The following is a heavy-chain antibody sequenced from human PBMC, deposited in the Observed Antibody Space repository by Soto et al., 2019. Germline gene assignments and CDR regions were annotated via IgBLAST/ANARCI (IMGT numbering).Heavy chain of an antibody. CDR2: ISYDGSNK. V-gene: IGHV3-30*03. CDR1: GFTFSSYG. Sequence: QVQLVESGGGVDQPGRSLRLSCAASGFTFSSYGMHWVRQAPGKGLEWVAVISYDGSNKYYADSVKGRFTISRDNSKNTLYLQMNSLRAEDTAVYYCAIYSSGWYPLDYWGQGTLVTVSS. CDR3: AIYSSGWYPLDY. J-gene: IGHJ4*02. D-gene: IGHD6-19*01.